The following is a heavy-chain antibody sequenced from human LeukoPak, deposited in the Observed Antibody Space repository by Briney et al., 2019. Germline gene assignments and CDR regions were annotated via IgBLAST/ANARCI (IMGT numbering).Heavy chain of an antibody. CDR3: ARDLGPSSGYYDYYYGMDV. V-gene: IGHV1-18*04. J-gene: IGHJ6*02. Sequence: GASVKVSCKASGYTFTSYYMHWVRQAPGQGLEWMGWISAYNGNTNYAQKLQGRVTMTTDTSTSTAYMELRSLRSDDTAVYYCARDLGPSSGYYDYYYGMDVWGQGTTVTVSS. CDR1: GYTFTSYY. D-gene: IGHD3-22*01. CDR2: ISAYNGNT.